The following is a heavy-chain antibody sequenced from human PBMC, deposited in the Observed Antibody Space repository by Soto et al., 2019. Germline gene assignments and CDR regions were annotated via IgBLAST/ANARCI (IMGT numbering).Heavy chain of an antibody. J-gene: IGHJ4*02. Sequence: VQLQQWGAGLLKPSETLSLTCAVYGGSFSGYHWSWFRQPPGKGLEWIGEINPSGSINYNPSLNSRVTISVDTSKNQFSLKLSSVTAADTAVYYCATFVGATTVTRGSPRDYWGQGTLVTVSS. V-gene: IGHV4-34*01. CDR3: ATFVGATTVTRGSPRDY. D-gene: IGHD4-4*01. CDR1: GGSFSGYH. CDR2: INPSGSI.